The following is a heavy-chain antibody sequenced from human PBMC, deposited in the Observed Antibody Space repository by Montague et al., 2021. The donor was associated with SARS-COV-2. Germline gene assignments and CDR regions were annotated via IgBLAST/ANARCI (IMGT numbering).Heavy chain of an antibody. D-gene: IGHD2-2*01. CDR3: AKDVWAAATEQAYYYYGMDV. V-gene: IGHV3-23*03. CDR2: IYSGGSST. Sequence: SLSLSCSASGFTFSSYAISWVRQAPGKGLEWVSVIYSGGSSTYYADSVKGRFTISRDNSKNTLYLQMNSLRAEDTAVYYCAKDVWAAATEQAYYYYGMDVWGQGTTVTVSS. J-gene: IGHJ6*02. CDR1: GFTFSSYA.